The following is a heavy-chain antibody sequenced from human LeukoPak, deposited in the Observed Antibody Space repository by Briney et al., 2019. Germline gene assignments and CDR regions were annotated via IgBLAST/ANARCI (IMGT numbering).Heavy chain of an antibody. Sequence: PGGSLRLSCSASGFTFKSYLMTCVRQAPEKGLEWVSAISGSGVSTYYADSVKGRFTISRDNSKNTLYLQMNSLTPEGTAVYYCARVAAAAYYDAFDIWGQGTMVTVSS. CDR1: GFTFKSYL. J-gene: IGHJ3*02. CDR3: ARVAAAAYYDAFDI. CDR2: ISGSGVST. V-gene: IGHV3-23*01. D-gene: IGHD6-13*01.